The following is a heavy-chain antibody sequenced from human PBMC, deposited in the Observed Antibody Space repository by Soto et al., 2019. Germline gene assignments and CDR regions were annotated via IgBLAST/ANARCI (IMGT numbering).Heavy chain of an antibody. D-gene: IGHD3-22*01. V-gene: IGHV3-21*01. Sequence: GGSLRLSCAASGFTFSSAWFNWVRQAPGKGLEWVSSISSSSSYIYYADSVKGRFTISRDNAKNSLYLQMNSLRAEDTAVYYCARGPLYYYDSSGYYPWFDPWGQGTLVTVSS. J-gene: IGHJ5*02. CDR2: ISSSSSYI. CDR3: ARGPLYYYDSSGYYPWFDP. CDR1: GFTFSSAW.